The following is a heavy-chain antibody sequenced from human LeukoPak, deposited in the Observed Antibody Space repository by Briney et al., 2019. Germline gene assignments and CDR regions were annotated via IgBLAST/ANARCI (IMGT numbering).Heavy chain of an antibody. CDR3: ARDRYGDGFAHFDY. CDR1: GYTFTTYA. J-gene: IGHJ4*02. D-gene: IGHD5-24*01. V-gene: IGHV1-2*02. CDR2: ITPSGGT. Sequence: ASVKVSCKSSGYTFTTYAMHWVRQAPGQGLEWMGWITPSGGTNYPQKFQGRVAITRDTSITTAYMDLSRLTSDDTAVYYCARDRYGDGFAHFDYWGQGALVTVSS.